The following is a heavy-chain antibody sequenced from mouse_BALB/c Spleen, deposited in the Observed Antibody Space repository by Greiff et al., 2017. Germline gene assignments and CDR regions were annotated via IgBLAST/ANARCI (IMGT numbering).Heavy chain of an antibody. CDR3: ASSLEDYYAMDY. CDR2: ISNGGGST. D-gene: IGHD1-2*01. V-gene: IGHV5-12-2*01. Sequence: EVKLMESGGGLVQPGGSLKLSCAASGFTFSSYTMSWVRQTPEKRLEWVAYISNGGGSTYYPDTVKGRFTISRDNAKNTLYLQMSSLKSEDTAMYYCASSLEDYYAMDYWGQGTSVTVSS. CDR1: GFTFSSYT. J-gene: IGHJ4*01.